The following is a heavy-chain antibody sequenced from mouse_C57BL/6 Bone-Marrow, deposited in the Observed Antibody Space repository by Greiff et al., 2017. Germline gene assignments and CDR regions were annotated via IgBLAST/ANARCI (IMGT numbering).Heavy chain of an antibody. CDR2: IDPNSGGT. Sequence: QVQLQQPGAELVKPGASVKLSCKASGYTLTSYWMHWVKQRPGRGLEWIGRIDPNSGGTKYNEKFKSKATLTVDKPSSTAYMELKSLTSADSAVYSCSYYCGSRDYDAIAYWGQGTLVTVSA. J-gene: IGHJ4*01. CDR3: SYYCGSRDYDAIAY. V-gene: IGHV1-72*01. D-gene: IGHD1-1*01. CDR1: GYTLTSYW.